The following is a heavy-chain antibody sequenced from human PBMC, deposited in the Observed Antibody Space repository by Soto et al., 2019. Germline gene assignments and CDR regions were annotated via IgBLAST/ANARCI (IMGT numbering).Heavy chain of an antibody. Sequence: EVQLLESGGGLVQPGGSLRLSCAASGFTFSSFAMTWVRQAPGEGLEWVSYISSSGETTYYSDSVKGRFTISRDISKNMVYLQMTSLRAEDTAVYFCVQDWTGNSCPCMVVWGQGTTVTVSS. V-gene: IGHV3-23*01. CDR2: ISSSGETT. D-gene: IGHD6-13*01. J-gene: IGHJ6*02. CDR3: VQDWTGNSCPCMVV. CDR1: GFTFSSFA.